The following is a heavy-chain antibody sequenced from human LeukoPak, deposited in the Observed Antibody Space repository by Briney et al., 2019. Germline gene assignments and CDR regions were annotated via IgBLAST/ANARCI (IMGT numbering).Heavy chain of an antibody. V-gene: IGHV3-74*01. CDR3: ARVSLGVLRFLEWLSDYYYYMDV. Sequence: GGSLRLSCAASGFTFSSYWMHWVRQAPGKGLVWVSRINTDGSSTSYADSVKGRFTISRDNAKNTLYLQMNSLRAEDTAVYYCARVSLGVLRFLEWLSDYYYYMDVWGKGTTVTVSS. CDR2: INTDGSST. CDR1: GFTFSSYW. D-gene: IGHD3-3*01. J-gene: IGHJ6*03.